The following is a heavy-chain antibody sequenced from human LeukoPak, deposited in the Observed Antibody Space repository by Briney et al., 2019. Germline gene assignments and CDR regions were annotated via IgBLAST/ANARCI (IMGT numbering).Heavy chain of an antibody. Sequence: GGSLRLSCAASGFTFSSHWMSWVRQAPGKGLEWVGKIKQDGSEKYYVDSVKGRFTISRDNAKSSLDLQMNSLRAEDTAVYYCARDGVWTCSGGNCYSNHWGQGTLVTVSS. V-gene: IGHV3-7*01. J-gene: IGHJ5*02. CDR3: ARDGVWTCSGGNCYSNH. CDR1: GFTFSSHW. D-gene: IGHD2-15*01. CDR2: IKQDGSEK.